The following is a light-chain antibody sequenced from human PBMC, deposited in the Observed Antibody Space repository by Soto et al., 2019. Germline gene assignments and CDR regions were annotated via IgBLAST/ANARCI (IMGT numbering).Light chain of an antibody. CDR3: QQYNNWPPWWT. Sequence: EVVLTQSPATLSVSPGERATLSCRASHCIIDNLAWYQLRPGQAPRLLIYGASTRATGIPARFSGSGAGTDFTLTISSLQSEDSALYYCQQYNNWPPWWTFGQGTKVDIK. J-gene: IGKJ1*01. CDR2: GAS. V-gene: IGKV3D-15*01. CDR1: HCIIDN.